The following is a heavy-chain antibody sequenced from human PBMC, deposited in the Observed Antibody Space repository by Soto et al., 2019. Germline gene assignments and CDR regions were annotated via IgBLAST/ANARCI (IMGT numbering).Heavy chain of an antibody. CDR2: ISGSGGST. CDR3: AKGGVAKEYYYYYMDV. CDR1: GFTFSSYA. V-gene: IGHV3-23*01. Sequence: GGSLRLSCAASGFTFSSYAMSWVRQAPGKGLEWVSAISGSGGSTYYADSVKGRFTISRDNSKNTLYLQMNSLRAEDTAVYYCAKGGVAKEYYYYYMDVWGKGTTVTVSS. J-gene: IGHJ6*03. D-gene: IGHD5-12*01.